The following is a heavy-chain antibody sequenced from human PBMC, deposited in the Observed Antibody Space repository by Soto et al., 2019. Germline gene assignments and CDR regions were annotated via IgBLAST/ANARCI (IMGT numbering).Heavy chain of an antibody. J-gene: IGHJ3*02. CDR1: GVSISSGGYS. D-gene: IGHD2-21*02. CDR2: IYHSGST. CDR3: AREDLAYCGGDCHTGAFDI. Sequence: SETLSLTCAFSGVSISSGGYSCSWIRQPPWKGLEWIGYIYHSGSTYYNPSLKSRVTISVDRSKNQFSLKLSSVTAADTAVYYCAREDLAYCGGDCHTGAFDIWGQGTMVTVSS. V-gene: IGHV4-30-2*01.